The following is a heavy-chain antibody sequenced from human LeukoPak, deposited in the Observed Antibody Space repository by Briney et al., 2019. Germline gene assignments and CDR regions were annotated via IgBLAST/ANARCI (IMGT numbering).Heavy chain of an antibody. J-gene: IGHJ4*02. Sequence: GGSLRLSCAASGFTFSSYAMSWVRQARGEGLEWVSANSGSGGRTYYTGSVKGRFPISRNNSKNTLYVQMNSLRGDDTGVYYRASGSSVDCSRTSCPPNDYWGQGTLVTVSS. CDR3: ASGSSVDCSRTSCPPNDY. D-gene: IGHD2-2*01. V-gene: IGHV3-23*01. CDR2: NSGSGGRT. CDR1: GFTFSSYA.